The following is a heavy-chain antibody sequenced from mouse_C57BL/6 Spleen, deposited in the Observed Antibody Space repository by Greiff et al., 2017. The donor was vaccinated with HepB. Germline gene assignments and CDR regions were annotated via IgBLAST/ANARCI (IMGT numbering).Heavy chain of an antibody. CDR1: GYTFTSYW. V-gene: IGHV1-55*01. D-gene: IGHD1-1*01. J-gene: IGHJ2*01. CDR2: IYPGSGST. Sequence: VQLQQPGAELVKPGASVKMSCKASGYTFTSYWITWVKQRPGQGLEWIGDIYPGSGSTNYNEKFKSKATLTVDTSSSTAYMQLSSLTSEDSAVYYCARDLYYYGSSPFDYWGQGTTLTVSS. CDR3: ARDLYYYGSSPFDY.